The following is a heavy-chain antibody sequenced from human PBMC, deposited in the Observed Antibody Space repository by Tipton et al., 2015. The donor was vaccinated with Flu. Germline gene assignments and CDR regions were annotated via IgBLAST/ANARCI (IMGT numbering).Heavy chain of an antibody. D-gene: IGHD3-10*01. CDR1: GNTFTWHH. J-gene: IGHJ4*02. CDR2: MNSNDGNT. V-gene: IGHV1-46*01. CDR3: VREPGAEKNFEY. Sequence: QLVQSGAEVEKPGASVKVSCKASGNTFTWHHMHWVRQAPGQGLEWMGTMNSNDGNTAYAQKFQGRFTMTRDTSTTTVFMELSSLRSDDTAVYYCVREPGAEKNFEYWGQGSLATVSS.